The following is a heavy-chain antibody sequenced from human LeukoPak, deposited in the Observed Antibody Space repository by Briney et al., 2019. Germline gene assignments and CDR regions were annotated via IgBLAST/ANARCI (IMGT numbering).Heavy chain of an antibody. J-gene: IGHJ4*02. V-gene: IGHV1-2*02. CDR1: VDTFTGYY. CDR3: ARGNDYGDYFDY. CDR2: INPNSGGT. D-gene: IGHD4-17*01. Sequence: ASQKVSSKTSVDTFTGYYMHWVRHAPGEGLEWMRWINPNSGGTNYAQKFQGRVTMTRETSISTAYMELSRLRSDDTAVYYCARGNDYGDYFDYWGQGTLVTVSS.